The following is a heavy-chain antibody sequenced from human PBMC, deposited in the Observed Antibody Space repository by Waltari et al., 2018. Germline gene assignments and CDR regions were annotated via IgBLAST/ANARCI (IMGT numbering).Heavy chain of an antibody. CDR3: ARDQSMTNYYYGMDV. CDR1: GYTFTGYY. J-gene: IGHJ6*02. V-gene: IGHV1-2*06. Sequence: QVQLMQSGAEVKKPGDSMKVSCTASGYTFTGYYIPWVRQPHGQGLEWMGRIQSNSGGANFAQKFQGRVTMTRDTSTSTVYMELSRLTFDDTAVYYCARDQSMTNYYYGMDVWGQGTTVTVS. CDR2: IQSNSGGA.